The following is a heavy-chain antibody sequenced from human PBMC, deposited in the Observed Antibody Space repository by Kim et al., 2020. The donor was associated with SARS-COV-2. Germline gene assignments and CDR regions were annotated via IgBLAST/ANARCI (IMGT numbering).Heavy chain of an antibody. J-gene: IGHJ6*02. CDR1: GFTFSSYE. Sequence: GGSLRLSCAASGFTFSSYEMNWVRQAPGKGLEWVSYISSSGSNIYYADSVKGRFTISRDNAKNSLYLQMNSLRAEDTAVYYCASTRRITIFGVVIKKISREGDHYFYYGMDVWGQGTTVTVSS. CDR2: ISSSGSNI. D-gene: IGHD3-3*01. V-gene: IGHV3-48*03. CDR3: ASTRRITIFGVVIKKISREGDHYFYYGMDV.